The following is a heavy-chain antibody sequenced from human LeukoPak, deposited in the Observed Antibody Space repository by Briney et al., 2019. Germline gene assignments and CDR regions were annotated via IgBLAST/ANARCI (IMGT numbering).Heavy chain of an antibody. CDR2: IYYSGST. J-gene: IGHJ5*02. D-gene: IGHD5-18*01. CDR3: ARGRYIYGSDDRWFDP. Sequence: SETLSLTCTVSGASISSYYWSWIRQPPGKGLEWSGYIYYSGSTNYNPSLKSRVTISVDTSKNQFSLKLSSVTAADTAVYYCARGRYIYGSDDRWFDPWGQGTLVTVSS. V-gene: IGHV4-59*01. CDR1: GASISSYY.